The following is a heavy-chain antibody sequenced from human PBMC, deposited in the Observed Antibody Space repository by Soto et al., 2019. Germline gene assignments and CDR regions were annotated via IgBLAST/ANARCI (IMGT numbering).Heavy chain of an antibody. CDR2: IKSKTDGGTT. Sequence: GGSLRLSCAASGFTFSNAWMNWVRQAPGKGLEWVGRIKSKTDGGTTDYAAPVKGRFTISRDDSKNTLYLQMNSLKTEDTAVYYCTTERQQQLVLFDYWGQGTLVTVSS. CDR3: TTERQQQLVLFDY. D-gene: IGHD6-13*01. J-gene: IGHJ4*02. CDR1: GFTFSNAW. V-gene: IGHV3-15*07.